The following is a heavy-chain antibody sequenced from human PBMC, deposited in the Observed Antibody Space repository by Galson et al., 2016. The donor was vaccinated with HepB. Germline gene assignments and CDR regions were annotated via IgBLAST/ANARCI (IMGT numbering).Heavy chain of an antibody. V-gene: IGHV3-30-3*01. D-gene: IGHD2-15*01. Sequence: SLRLSCAASGFTFSTYSMYWVRQAPGKGLEWVTVMSYDGSNKFYADSVKGRFTISRDNSKNTLYLQMNSLRAEDTAVYYCARGGVGAATERDRFLIDYWGQGTLVTVSS. CDR2: MSYDGSNK. CDR3: ARGGVGAATERDRFLIDY. J-gene: IGHJ4*02. CDR1: GFTFSTYS.